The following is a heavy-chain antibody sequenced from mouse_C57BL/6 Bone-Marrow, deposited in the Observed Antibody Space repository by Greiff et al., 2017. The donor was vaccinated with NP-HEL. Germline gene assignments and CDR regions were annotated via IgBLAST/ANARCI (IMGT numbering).Heavy chain of an antibody. CDR3: ARDDFGYDEGFAY. CDR2: SRNKANDYTT. V-gene: IGHV7-1*01. CDR1: GFTFSDFY. Sequence: EVKLVESGGGLVQSGRSLRLSCATSGFTFSDFYMEWVRQAPGKGLEWIAASRNKANDYTTEYSASVKGRFIVSRDTSQSILYLQMNALRAEDTAIYYCARDDFGYDEGFAYWGQGTLVTVSA. J-gene: IGHJ3*01. D-gene: IGHD2-2*01.